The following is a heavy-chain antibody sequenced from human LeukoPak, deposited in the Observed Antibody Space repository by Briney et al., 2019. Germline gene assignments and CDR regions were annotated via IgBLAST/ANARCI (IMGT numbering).Heavy chain of an antibody. D-gene: IGHD6-13*01. J-gene: IGHJ4*02. Sequence: GESLKISCKGSGYSVTSYWIGWVRHMPGKGLEWMGIIYPGDSDTRYSPSFQGQVTISADKSISAAYLQWSSLKASDTAMYYCARRPGAAEAYFGYWGQGTLVTVSS. V-gene: IGHV5-51*01. CDR3: ARRPGAAEAYFGY. CDR1: GYSVTSYW. CDR2: IYPGDSDT.